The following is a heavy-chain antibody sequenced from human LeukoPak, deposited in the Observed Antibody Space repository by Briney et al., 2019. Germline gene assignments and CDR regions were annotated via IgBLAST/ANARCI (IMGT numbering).Heavy chain of an antibody. J-gene: IGHJ5*02. Sequence: SETLPLTCAVSGYSVGSAYYWVWIRQPPGKGLEWIGTISHNGNAYYNPSLKSRLAMSVETSKNQFSLRLNSVTAADTAVYFCARDPNWDSWFDPWGQGALVTVSS. CDR1: GYSVGSAYY. D-gene: IGHD3-16*01. CDR3: ARDPNWDSWFDP. CDR2: ISHNGNA. V-gene: IGHV4-38-2*02.